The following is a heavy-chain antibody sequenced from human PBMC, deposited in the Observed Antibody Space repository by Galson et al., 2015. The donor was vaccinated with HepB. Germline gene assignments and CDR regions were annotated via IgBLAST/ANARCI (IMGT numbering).Heavy chain of an antibody. CDR2: IYYSGST. CDR1: GRSISSSSYY. V-gene: IGHV4-39*01. CDR3: ARLPTVRGVINRAADY. J-gene: IGHJ4*02. Sequence: SETLSLTCTVSGRSISSSSYYWGWLREPPGKGLEWFGGIYYSGSTYYNPSLKCRVTITVDTSNNKFSLKLSSVTAPDTAVYYCARLPTVRGVINRAADYWGQGTLVTVSS. D-gene: IGHD3-10*01.